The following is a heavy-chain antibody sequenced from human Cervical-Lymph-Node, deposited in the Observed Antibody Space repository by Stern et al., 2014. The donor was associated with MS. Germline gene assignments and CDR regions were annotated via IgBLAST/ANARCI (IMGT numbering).Heavy chain of an antibody. CDR1: GGSISSRNW. Sequence: QLQLQESGPGLVRPSGTLSLTCVVSGGSISSRNWWTWVRQAPGKGLEWIGEIDNAGATSYNPSLKSRVTISMDKSENQFSLRFTSVTAADTAVYYCSSLEFRYDMEVWGQGTTVNVSS. V-gene: IGHV4-4*02. CDR2: IDNAGAT. CDR3: SSLEFRYDMEV. J-gene: IGHJ6*02. D-gene: IGHD3-3*01.